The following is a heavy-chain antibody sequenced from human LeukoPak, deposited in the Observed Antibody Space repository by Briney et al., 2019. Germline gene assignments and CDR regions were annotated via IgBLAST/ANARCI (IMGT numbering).Heavy chain of an antibody. V-gene: IGHV4-34*01. D-gene: IGHD6-19*01. J-gene: IGHJ5*02. CDR1: GGSFSGYY. Sequence: PSXXLSLTCAVYGGSFSGYYWSWIRQPPGKGLEWIGEINHSGSTNYNPSLKSRVTISVDTSKNQFSLKLRSVTAADTAVYYCARYSSGWLNWFDPWGQGTLVTVSS. CDR2: INHSGST. CDR3: ARYSSGWLNWFDP.